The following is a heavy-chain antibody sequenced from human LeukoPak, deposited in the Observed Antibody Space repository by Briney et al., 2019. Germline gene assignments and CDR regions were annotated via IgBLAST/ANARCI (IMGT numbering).Heavy chain of an antibody. J-gene: IGHJ3*02. CDR2: IGGST. V-gene: IGHV1-46*01. CDR1: GYTFTSYG. Sequence: GASVKVSCKASGYTFTSYGISWVRQAPGQGLEWMGIIGGSTNYAQKFQGRVTMTRDTSTSTVYMELSSLRSEDTAVYYCARIRDGYNDAYDIWGQGTMVTVSS. D-gene: IGHD5-24*01. CDR3: ARIRDGYNDAYDI.